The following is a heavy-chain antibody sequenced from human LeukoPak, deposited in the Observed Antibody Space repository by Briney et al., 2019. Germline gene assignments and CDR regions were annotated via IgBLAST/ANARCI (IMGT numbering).Heavy chain of an antibody. CDR2: INSDGSAT. CDR3: AGRVTGYSSGYVY. J-gene: IGHJ4*02. CDR1: GFSFTNYW. Sequence: GGSLRLSCAASGFSFTNYWMHWVRHAPGKGLVWVSHINSDGSATRYADSVKGRFTISRDNAMNTLYLQMNNLRAEDTAVYYCAGRVTGYSSGYVYWGQGTLVTVSS. D-gene: IGHD5-18*01. V-gene: IGHV3-74*01.